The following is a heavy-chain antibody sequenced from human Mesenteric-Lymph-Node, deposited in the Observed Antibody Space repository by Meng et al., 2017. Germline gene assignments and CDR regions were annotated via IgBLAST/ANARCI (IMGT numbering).Heavy chain of an antibody. D-gene: IGHD2-15*01. CDR2: IYPGDSDT. CDR1: GYSFTTYW. Sequence: GESLKISCQGSGYSFTTYWIGWVRQMPGKGLEWMGIIYPGDSDTRYSPSFQGQVTISADKSISTAYLQWSSLKASDTAMYYCARLSQSRQSGGNLDAFDMWGQGTMVTVSS. J-gene: IGHJ3*02. CDR3: ARLSQSRQSGGNLDAFDM. V-gene: IGHV5-51*01.